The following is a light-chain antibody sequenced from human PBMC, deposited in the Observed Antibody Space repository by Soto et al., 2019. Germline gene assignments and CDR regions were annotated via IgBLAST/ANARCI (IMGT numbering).Light chain of an antibody. J-gene: IGKJ1*01. Sequence: EIVLTQSPGTLSLSPGERATLSCRASHSVGSTYLAWYQQRPGQAPRLLLYGASSRATGIPDRFSGSGSETDFTLAISRLEPEDFAVYYCQQYGRSPTTFGQGTKVDIK. CDR2: GAS. V-gene: IGKV3-20*01. CDR3: QQYGRSPTT. CDR1: HSVGSTY.